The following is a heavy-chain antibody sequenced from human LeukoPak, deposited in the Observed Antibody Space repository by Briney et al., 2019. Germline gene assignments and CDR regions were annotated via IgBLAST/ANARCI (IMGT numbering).Heavy chain of an antibody. Sequence: SETLSLTCAVYGGSFSGYYWSWIRQPPGKGLEWVVEINHSGSTNYNPSLKSRVTISVDTSKDHFSLTLSSVTAADTAVDYCAKGGSSVATTGTTYFKFDFWGQGTLVTVSS. CDR1: GGSFSGYY. CDR3: AKGGSSVATTGTTYFKFDF. V-gene: IGHV4-34*01. D-gene: IGHD1-7*01. J-gene: IGHJ4*02. CDR2: INHSGST.